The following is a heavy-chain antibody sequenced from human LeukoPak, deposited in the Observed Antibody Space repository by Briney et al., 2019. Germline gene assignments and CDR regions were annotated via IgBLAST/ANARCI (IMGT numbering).Heavy chain of an antibody. J-gene: IGHJ3*02. V-gene: IGHV1-2*02. D-gene: IGHD1-7*01. CDR3: ARVEVTGTWGAFDI. Sequence: ASVKVSCKASGYTFTGYYMHWVRQAPGQGLEWLGWINPNSGGTNYAQKFQGRVTMTRDTSISTAYMELSRLRSGDTAVYYCARVEVTGTWGAFDIWGQGTMVTVSS. CDR1: GYTFTGYY. CDR2: INPNSGGT.